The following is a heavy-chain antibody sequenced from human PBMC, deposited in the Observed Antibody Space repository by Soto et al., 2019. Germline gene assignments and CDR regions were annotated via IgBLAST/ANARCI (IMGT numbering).Heavy chain of an antibody. CDR2: ISAYNGNT. J-gene: IGHJ4*02. CDR3: ARGPISPQRFPYFDY. V-gene: IGHV1-18*01. CDR1: GYTFTSYG. D-gene: IGHD6-25*01. Sequence: ASVKVSCKASGYTFTSYGISWVRQAPGQGLEWMGWISAYNGNTNYAQKLQGRVTMTTDTSTSTAYMELRSLRSDDTAVYYCARGPISPQRFPYFDYWGQGTLVTVSS.